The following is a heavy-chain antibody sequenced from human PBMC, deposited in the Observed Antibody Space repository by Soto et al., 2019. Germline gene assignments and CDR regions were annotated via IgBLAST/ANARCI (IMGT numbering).Heavy chain of an antibody. D-gene: IGHD6-13*01. Sequence: GGSLRLSCAASGFTFSSYSMNWVRQAPGKGLEWVSYISGSSGTMYYADSVKGRFTISRDNAKNSLYLQMNSLRAEDTAVYYCARDQIGGYSSSWWFYWGQGTLVTVSS. CDR2: ISGSSGTM. CDR3: ARDQIGGYSSSWWFY. V-gene: IGHV3-48*01. J-gene: IGHJ4*02. CDR1: GFTFSSYS.